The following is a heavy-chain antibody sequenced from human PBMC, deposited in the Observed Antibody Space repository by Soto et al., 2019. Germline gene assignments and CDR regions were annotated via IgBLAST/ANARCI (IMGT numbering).Heavy chain of an antibody. J-gene: IGHJ6*02. CDR3: AGALFPTYYYDSSGPRRAYYYGMDV. Sequence: SVKVSCKASGGTFSSYAISWVRQAPGQGLEWMGGIIPIFGTANYAQKFQGRVTITADESTSTAYMELSSLRSEDTAVYYCAGALFPTYYYDSSGPRRAYYYGMDVWGQGTTVTVSS. D-gene: IGHD3-22*01. V-gene: IGHV1-69*13. CDR2: IIPIFGTA. CDR1: GGTFSSYA.